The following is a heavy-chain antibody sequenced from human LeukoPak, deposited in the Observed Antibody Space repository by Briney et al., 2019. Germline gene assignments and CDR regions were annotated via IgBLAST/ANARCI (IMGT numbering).Heavy chain of an antibody. J-gene: IGHJ4*02. Sequence: PGGSLRLSCVGYGFTFDYWMSLVRQAPGKGLEWVANINDDESEKFYVDSVKGRFTVSRDNARSSLFLQMNNLNAEDTAIYFCARVSTRSGTTYYFDYWGQGTLVTVSS. CDR2: INDDESEK. D-gene: IGHD3-10*01. CDR3: ARVSTRSGTTYYFDY. CDR1: GFTFDYW. V-gene: IGHV3-7*01.